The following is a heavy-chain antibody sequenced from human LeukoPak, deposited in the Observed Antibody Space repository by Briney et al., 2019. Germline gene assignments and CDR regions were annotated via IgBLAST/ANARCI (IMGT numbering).Heavy chain of an antibody. CDR3: AKDRGSGLYLLDY. Sequence: PGGSLRLSCAASGFTFSSYAMSWVRQAPGKGLEWVSAISGGGGTTYFADSVKGRFTISRDNSKNTLYLQMNSLRAEDTAVYYCAKDRGSGLYLLDYWGQGTLVTVSS. J-gene: IGHJ4*02. CDR2: ISGGGGTT. V-gene: IGHV3-23*01. CDR1: GFTFSSYA. D-gene: IGHD6-19*01.